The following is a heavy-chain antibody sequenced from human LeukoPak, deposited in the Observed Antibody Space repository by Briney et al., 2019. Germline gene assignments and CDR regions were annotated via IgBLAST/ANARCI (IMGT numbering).Heavy chain of an antibody. V-gene: IGHV3-30*02. Sequence: GGSLRLSCAASGFTFSSYGMHWVRQAPGKGLEWVAFIRYDGSNKYYADSVKGRFTISRDNSKNTLYLQMSSLRAEDTAVYYCVRDGPPRSPTSGWFDPWGQGTLVTVSS. CDR1: GFTFSSYG. CDR3: VRDGPPRSPTSGWFDP. CDR2: IRYDGSNK. J-gene: IGHJ5*02. D-gene: IGHD2-2*01.